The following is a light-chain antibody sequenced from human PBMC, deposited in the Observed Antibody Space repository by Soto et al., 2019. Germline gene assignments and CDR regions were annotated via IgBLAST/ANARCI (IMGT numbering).Light chain of an antibody. V-gene: IGKV3-15*01. Sequence: EIVMTQSPATLSVSPGERATLSCRASQRVSSNLAWYQQKPGQAPRLLIYGASTRATGIPARFSGSGSGTEFTLPISSLQSEDFAVYYCRQYNNCPPYTFGQGTKLELK. CDR2: GAS. J-gene: IGKJ2*01. CDR1: QRVSSN. CDR3: RQYNNCPPYT.